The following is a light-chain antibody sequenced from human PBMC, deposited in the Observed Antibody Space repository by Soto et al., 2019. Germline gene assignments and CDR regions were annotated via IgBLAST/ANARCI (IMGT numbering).Light chain of an antibody. J-gene: IGLJ3*02. CDR1: SSDVGSYNL. V-gene: IGLV2-23*02. Sequence: QSALTQPASVSGSPGQSITISCTGTSSDVGSYNLVSWYQHHPGKAPKLMIYEVSKRPSGFFNRFSGSKSGNTASLTISGLQAEDEADYYCCSYAGSSWVFGGGTKLTVL. CDR3: CSYAGSSWV. CDR2: EVS.